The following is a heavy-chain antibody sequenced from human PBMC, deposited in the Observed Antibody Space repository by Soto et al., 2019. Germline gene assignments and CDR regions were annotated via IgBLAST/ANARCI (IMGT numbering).Heavy chain of an antibody. CDR2: IYSSGST. V-gene: IGHV4-39*07. CDR3: ARVHVMVVAGSTFDY. Sequence: SETLSLTCTVSGGSINSGSYYWGWVRQPPGKGLEWVGNIYSSGSTNYNPSLKSRVTISVDTSKNQFSLKLSSVTAADTAVYYCARVHVMVVAGSTFDYWGHGTLVTVSS. CDR1: GGSINSGSYY. D-gene: IGHD6-19*01. J-gene: IGHJ4*01.